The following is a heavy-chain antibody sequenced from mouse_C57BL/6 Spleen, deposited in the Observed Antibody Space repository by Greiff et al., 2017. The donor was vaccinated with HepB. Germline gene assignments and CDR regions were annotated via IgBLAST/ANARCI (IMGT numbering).Heavy chain of an antibody. CDR2: ISNGGGST. J-gene: IGHJ4*01. CDR1: GFTFSDYY. D-gene: IGHD1-1*01. V-gene: IGHV5-12*01. CDR3: ARHGPYYGSSHYAMDY. Sequence: EVQLVESGGGLVQPGGSLKLSCAASGFTFSDYYMYWVRQTPEKRLEWVAYISNGGGSTYYPDTVKGRFTISRDNAKNTLYLQMSRLKSEETAMYYCARHGPYYGSSHYAMDYWGQGTSVTVSS.